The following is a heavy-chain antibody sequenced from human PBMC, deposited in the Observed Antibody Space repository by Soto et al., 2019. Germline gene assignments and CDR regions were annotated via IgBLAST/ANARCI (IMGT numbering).Heavy chain of an antibody. CDR1: GGSFSGYY. CDR3: ARDRLRYYGMDV. V-gene: IGHV4-34*01. Sequence: SETLSLTCAVCGGSFSGYYWSWIRQPPGKGLEWIGEINHSGSTNYNPSLKSRVTISVDTSKNQFSLKLSSVTAADTAVYYCARDRLRYYGMDVWGQGTTVTVSS. CDR2: INHSGST. J-gene: IGHJ6*02.